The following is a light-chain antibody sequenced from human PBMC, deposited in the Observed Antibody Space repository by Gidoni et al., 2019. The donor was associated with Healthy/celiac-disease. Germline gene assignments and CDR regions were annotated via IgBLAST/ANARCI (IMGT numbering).Light chain of an antibody. CDR2: DAS. Sequence: EIVLTQSPATLSLSPGERATLSCRASQSVSRYLAWYQQKPGHAPRLLIYDASNRATGIPARFSGSGYGTDFTLTISSLEPEDFAVYYCQQRSNWPPITCGQXTRLEIK. V-gene: IGKV3-11*01. J-gene: IGKJ5*01. CDR1: QSVSRY. CDR3: QQRSNWPPIT.